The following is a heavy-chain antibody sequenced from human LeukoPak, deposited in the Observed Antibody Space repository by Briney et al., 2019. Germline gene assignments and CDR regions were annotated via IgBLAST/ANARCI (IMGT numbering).Heavy chain of an antibody. CDR3: ARVGVTMVRGVIRRGGYGMDV. Sequence: GGSLRLSCAASGFSFSNSAMTWVRQAPGKGLEWVSTISGSGSSTYYADSVKGRFTISRDNSKNTLYLQMNSLRAEDTAVFYCARVGVTMVRGVIRRGGYGMDVWGQGTTVTVSS. CDR2: ISGSGSST. CDR1: GFSFSNSA. D-gene: IGHD3-10*01. V-gene: IGHV3-23*01. J-gene: IGHJ6*02.